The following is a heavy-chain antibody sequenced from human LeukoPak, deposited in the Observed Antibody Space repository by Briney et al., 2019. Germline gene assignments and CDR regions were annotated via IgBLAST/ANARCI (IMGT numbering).Heavy chain of an antibody. J-gene: IGHJ4*02. CDR1: GFTFSSYG. CDR2: IWYDGSNK. Sequence: PGGSLRLSCAASGFTFSSYGMHWVRQAPGKGLEWVAVIWYDGSNKYYADSVKGRFTISRDNSKNTLYLQMNSLRAEDTAVYYCAREAYCSGGSCYFDYWGQGTLVTVSS. CDR3: AREAYCSGGSCYFDY. V-gene: IGHV3-33*01. D-gene: IGHD2-15*01.